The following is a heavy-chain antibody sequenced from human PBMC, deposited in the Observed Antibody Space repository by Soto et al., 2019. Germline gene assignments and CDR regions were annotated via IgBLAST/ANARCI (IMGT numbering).Heavy chain of an antibody. V-gene: IGHV3-7*03. CDR3: ARDRAYRRFDY. CDR2: MNEDGSER. Sequence: EVQLVESGGGLVQPGGSLRLSCAVSGFSFSSAWMTWIRQAPGKGLERVAIMNEDGSERYYVDSVKGRFTNSRDNAKNALFQQMNGLRVEDTAVYFCARDRAYRRFDYWGQGSLVTVSS. J-gene: IGHJ4*02. CDR1: GFSFSSAW.